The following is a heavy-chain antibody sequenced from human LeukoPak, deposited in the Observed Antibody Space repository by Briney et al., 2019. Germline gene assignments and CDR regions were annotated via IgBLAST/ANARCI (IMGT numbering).Heavy chain of an antibody. CDR3: ARDRDGHRQWLAPDAFDI. D-gene: IGHD6-19*01. CDR1: GYTFTGYY. Sequence: GASVKVSCKASGYTFTGYYMHWVRQAPGQGLEWMGWINPNSGGTNYAQKFQGRVTMTRDTSISTAYMELSRLRSDDTAVYYCARDRDGHRQWLAPDAFDIWGQGTMVTVSS. V-gene: IGHV1-2*02. CDR2: INPNSGGT. J-gene: IGHJ3*02.